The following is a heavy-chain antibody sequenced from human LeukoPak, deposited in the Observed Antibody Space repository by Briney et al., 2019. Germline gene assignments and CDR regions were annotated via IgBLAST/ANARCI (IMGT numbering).Heavy chain of an antibody. J-gene: IGHJ4*02. Sequence: GGSLRLSCAASGFTFSSYAMNWVRQAPGKGLEWVSAISGSGGATYYADSVKGRFTMSRDNSRNTLYLQMNSLRAEDTAVYYCAKGAYYHGSGRYFDYWGQGTLVTVSS. CDR2: ISGSGGAT. CDR1: GFTFSSYA. D-gene: IGHD3-10*01. V-gene: IGHV3-23*01. CDR3: AKGAYYHGSGRYFDY.